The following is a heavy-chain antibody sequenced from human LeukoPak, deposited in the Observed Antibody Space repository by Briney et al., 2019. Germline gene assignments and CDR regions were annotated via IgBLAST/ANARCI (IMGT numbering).Heavy chain of an antibody. CDR2: ISYDGSNK. J-gene: IGHJ4*02. D-gene: IGHD1-7*01. CDR3: ARGPSYNWNYGTLDY. V-gene: IGHV3-30-3*01. CDR1: GFTFSSYA. Sequence: PGGSLRLSCTASGFTFSSYAMHWVRQAPGKGLEWVAVISYDGSNKYYADSVKGRFTISRDNSKNTLYLQMNSLRAEDTAVYYCARGPSYNWNYGTLDYWGQGTLVTVSS.